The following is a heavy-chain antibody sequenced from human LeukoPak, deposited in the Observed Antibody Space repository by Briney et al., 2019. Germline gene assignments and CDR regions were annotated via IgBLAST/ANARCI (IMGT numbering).Heavy chain of an antibody. V-gene: IGHV4-34*01. D-gene: IGHD2-2*01. CDR1: GGSFSGYY. CDR3: ASSYCSSTSCRNWFDP. CDR2: INHSGST. J-gene: IGHJ5*02. Sequence: PSETLSLTCAVYGGSFSGYYWSWIRQPPGKGLEWIGEINHSGSTNYNPSLKSRVTISVDTSKNQFSLKLSSVTAADTAVYYCASSYCSSTSCRNWFDPWGQGTLVTVSS.